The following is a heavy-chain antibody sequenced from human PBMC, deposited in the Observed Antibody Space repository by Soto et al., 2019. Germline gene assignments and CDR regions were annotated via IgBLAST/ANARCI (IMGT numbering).Heavy chain of an antibody. CDR2: IYYSGST. CDR3: ARLSWDGYNYYYSYGMDV. J-gene: IGHJ6*02. CDR1: GCTISSWY. V-gene: IGHV4-59*08. D-gene: IGHD5-18*01. Sequence: SETLSLTCTVSGCTISSWYWSWIRQPPGKGLEWVGDIYYSGSTNYNPSLESGVTIPVDTSKNQFSLKLRSVTAAATAVYYCARLSWDGYNYYYSYGMDVWGQGTTDTVSS.